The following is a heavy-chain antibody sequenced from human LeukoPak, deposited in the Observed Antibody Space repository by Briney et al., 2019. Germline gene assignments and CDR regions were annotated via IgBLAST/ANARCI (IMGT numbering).Heavy chain of an antibody. D-gene: IGHD2-2*01. CDR2: IHYRGHT. Sequence: SETLSLTCTVSGGSISSSNYYWGWIRQPPGKGLEWIGSIHYRGHTYYNPSLKSRVTISVDTSKNQFSLKLSSVTAADTAVYYCARSAPRYCSSTSCYGGLLEFDPWGQGTLVTVSS. J-gene: IGHJ5*02. CDR3: ARSAPRYCSSTSCYGGLLEFDP. V-gene: IGHV4-39*01. CDR1: GGSISSSNYY.